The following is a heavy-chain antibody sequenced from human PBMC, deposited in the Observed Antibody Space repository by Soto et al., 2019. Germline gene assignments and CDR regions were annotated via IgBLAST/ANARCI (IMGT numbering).Heavy chain of an antibody. CDR2: VVPLSGTP. D-gene: IGHD2-15*01. Sequence: QVQLAQSGAEVKKPGSSVKVSCKASGGSFTNYVITWLRQAPGQGLEWMGGVVPLSGTPIHAEKFQDRVTITADGSTSTGYMELSSLRSEDPAGYYCATLYCGGGSCSSGTPKVYYFPCWGQGTLVTVSS. CDR1: GGSFTNYV. V-gene: IGHV1-69*01. CDR3: ATLYCGGGSCSSGTPKVYYFPC. J-gene: IGHJ4*02.